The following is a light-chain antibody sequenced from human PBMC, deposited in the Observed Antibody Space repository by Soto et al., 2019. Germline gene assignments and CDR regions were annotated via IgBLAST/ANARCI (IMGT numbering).Light chain of an antibody. V-gene: IGKV3-11*01. CDR1: QSVSGF. Sequence: EIVLTQSPATVSLSPGERATLSCRASQSVSGFLSWHQQKPGQAPRLLIYDASKRATGIPARFSGSGSGTDFTLTISSLEPEDFAVYYCQQRLNWPPTFGQGTRLEIK. J-gene: IGKJ5*01. CDR2: DAS. CDR3: QQRLNWPPT.